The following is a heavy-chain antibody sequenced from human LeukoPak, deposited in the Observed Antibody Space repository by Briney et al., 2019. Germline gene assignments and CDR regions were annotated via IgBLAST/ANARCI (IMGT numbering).Heavy chain of an antibody. V-gene: IGHV3-30*04. D-gene: IGHD7-27*01. Sequence: HSGGFLRLSCAASGFTFHNYAMYWVRQTPDNGLEWVTVISNDGSKKYYIDSVKGRFTISRDNSENTLYLQMNSLRVDDTAVYYCVRGGLNWGRNMWFDPWGQGTLVTVSS. J-gene: IGHJ5*02. CDR2: ISNDGSKK. CDR1: GFTFHNYA. CDR3: VRGGLNWGRNMWFDP.